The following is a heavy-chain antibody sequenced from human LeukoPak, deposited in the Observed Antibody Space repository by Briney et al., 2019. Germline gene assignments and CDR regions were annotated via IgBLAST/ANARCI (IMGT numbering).Heavy chain of an antibody. J-gene: IGHJ4*02. V-gene: IGHV1-18*01. Sequence: ASVKVSCKASGYTFTSYGISWVRQAPGHGLEWMGWISAYNGNTNYAQKLQGRVTMTTDTSTSTAYMELRSLRSDDTAVYYCARKLGYCSGGSCYLCDYWGQGTLVTVSS. CDR3: ARKLGYCSGGSCYLCDY. D-gene: IGHD2-15*01. CDR1: GYTFTSYG. CDR2: ISAYNGNT.